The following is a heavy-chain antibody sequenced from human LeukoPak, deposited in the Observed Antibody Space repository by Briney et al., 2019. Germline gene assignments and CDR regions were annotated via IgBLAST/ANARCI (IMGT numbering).Heavy chain of an antibody. CDR3: ARDGSRCSSSWHIDY. D-gene: IGHD6-13*01. CDR1: GYTFTSYG. J-gene: IGHJ4*02. CDR2: ISAYNGNT. Sequence: ASVKVSCKASGYTFTSYGISWVRQAPGQGLEWMGRISAYNGNTNYTQKLQGRVTMTTDTSTSTAYMELRSLRSDDTAVYYCARDGSRCSSSWHIDYWGQGTLVTVSS. V-gene: IGHV1-18*01.